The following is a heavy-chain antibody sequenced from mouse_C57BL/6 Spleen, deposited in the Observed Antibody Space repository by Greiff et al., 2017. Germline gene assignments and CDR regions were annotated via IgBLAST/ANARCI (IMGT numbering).Heavy chain of an antibody. J-gene: IGHJ3*01. CDR2: IDPSDSET. Sequence: QPGAELVRPGSSVKLSCKASGYTFTSYWMHWVKQRPIQGLEWIGNIDPSDSETHYNQQFKDKATLTVDKSSSTAYMQLSSLTSEDSAVYYCAPGDDGFAYWGQGTLVTVAA. CDR1: GYTFTSYW. V-gene: IGHV1-52*01. D-gene: IGHD3-3*01. CDR3: APGDDGFAY.